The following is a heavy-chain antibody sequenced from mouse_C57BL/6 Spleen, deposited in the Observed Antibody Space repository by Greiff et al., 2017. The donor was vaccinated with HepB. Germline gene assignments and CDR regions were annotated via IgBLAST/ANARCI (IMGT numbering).Heavy chain of an antibody. CDR1: GYSITSGYY. CDR3: ARETTVADYFDY. D-gene: IGHD1-1*01. V-gene: IGHV3-6*01. Sequence: EVQLVESGPGLVKPSQSLSLTCSVTGYSITSGYYWNWIRQFPGNKLEWMGYISYDGSNNYNPSLKNRISITRDTSKNQFFLKLNSVTTEDTATYYCARETTVADYFDYWGQGTTLTVSS. CDR2: ISYDGSN. J-gene: IGHJ2*01.